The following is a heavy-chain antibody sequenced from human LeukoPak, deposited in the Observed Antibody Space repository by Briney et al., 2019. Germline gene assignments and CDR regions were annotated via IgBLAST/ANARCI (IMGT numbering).Heavy chain of an antibody. V-gene: IGHV3-7*03. D-gene: IGHD1-1*01. CDR3: ARGGSRHPSPEDY. CDR1: GFSFSSYW. CDR2: IKQDGSEK. Sequence: GGSLRLSCAVSGFSFSSYWMSWVRQAPGKGLAWVANIKQDGSEKYFVDSVKGRFTISRDNAKNSLYLQMSSLRAEDTAVYYCARGGSRHPSPEDYWGRGTLVTVSS. J-gene: IGHJ4*02.